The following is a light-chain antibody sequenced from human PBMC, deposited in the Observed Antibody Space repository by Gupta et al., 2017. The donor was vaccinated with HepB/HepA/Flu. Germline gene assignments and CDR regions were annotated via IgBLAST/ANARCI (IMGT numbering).Light chain of an antibody. Sequence: SSELTQDPAVSVALGQTVRITCQGDSLRSYYASWYQQKPGQAPVLVIYGKNNRPSGIPDRCSGSSSGNTDSSTIHSAQAEDEADYDYNYRDTSGNNTVVFGGGTKLTVL. CDR2: GKN. CDR3: NYRDTSGNNTVV. V-gene: IGLV3-19*01. CDR1: SLRSYY. J-gene: IGLJ2*01.